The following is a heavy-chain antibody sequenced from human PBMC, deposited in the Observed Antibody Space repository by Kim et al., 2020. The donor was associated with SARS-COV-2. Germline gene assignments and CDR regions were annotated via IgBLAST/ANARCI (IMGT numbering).Heavy chain of an antibody. CDR1: GGSISSSSYY. V-gene: IGHV4-39*07. Sequence: SETLSLTCTVSGGSISSSSYYWGWIRQPPGKGLEWIGSIYYSGSTYYNPSLKSRVTISVDTSKNQFSLKLSSVTAADTAVYYCAREIARDFGNTYYDGWFDPWGQGTLVTVSS. CDR2: IYYSGST. J-gene: IGHJ5*02. D-gene: IGHD3-16*01. CDR3: AREIARDFGNTYYDGWFDP.